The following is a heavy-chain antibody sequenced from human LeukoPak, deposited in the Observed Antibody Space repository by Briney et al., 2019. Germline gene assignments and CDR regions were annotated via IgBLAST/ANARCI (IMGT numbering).Heavy chain of an antibody. J-gene: IGHJ5*02. V-gene: IGHV1-2*07. CDR1: GYTFTGYY. Sequence: ASVKVSCKASGYTFTGYYMHWVRQAPGQGLEWMGWINPNNPATHSSHKFQGRVTMTSDSSISTAYLEVNRLKPDDTAVYFCARVRDYSNSPFNWFDAWGQGTLVIVSS. CDR2: INPNNPAT. D-gene: IGHD6-6*01. CDR3: ARVRDYSNSPFNWFDA.